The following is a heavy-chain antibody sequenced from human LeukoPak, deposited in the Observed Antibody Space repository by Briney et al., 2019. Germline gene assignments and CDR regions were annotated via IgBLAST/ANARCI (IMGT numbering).Heavy chain of an antibody. V-gene: IGHV1-8*01. Sequence: GASVKVSCKASGYTFTSYDISWVRQATGQGLEWMGWMNPNSGNTGYAKKFQGRVTMTRNTSISTAYMELSSLRSEDTAVYYCARAPSHILLTDSSGAGNWFDPWGQGTLVTVSS. J-gene: IGHJ5*02. CDR1: GYTFTSYD. CDR2: MNPNSGNT. CDR3: ARAPSHILLTDSSGAGNWFDP. D-gene: IGHD3-22*01.